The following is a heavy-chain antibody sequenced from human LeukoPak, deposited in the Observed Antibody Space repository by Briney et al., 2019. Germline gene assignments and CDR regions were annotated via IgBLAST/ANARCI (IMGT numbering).Heavy chain of an antibody. CDR3: ARPDSSGWYGVFDY. J-gene: IGHJ4*02. V-gene: IGHV1-2*02. Sequence: ASVKVSCKASGYTFTGYYMHWVRQAPGQGLEWMGWINPNSGGTNYAQKFQGRVTMTRDTSISTAYMELSRLRSDDTAVYYCARPDSSGWYGVFDYWGQGTLVTVSS. D-gene: IGHD6-19*01. CDR1: GYTFTGYY. CDR2: INPNSGGT.